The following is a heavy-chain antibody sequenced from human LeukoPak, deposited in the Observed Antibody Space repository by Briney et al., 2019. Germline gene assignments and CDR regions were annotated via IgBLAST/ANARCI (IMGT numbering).Heavy chain of an antibody. J-gene: IGHJ4*02. V-gene: IGHV1-3*01. CDR2: INAGNGNT. D-gene: IGHD3-22*01. CDR1: GYTFTSYA. CDR3: ARSIVVVTFDY. Sequence: ASVKVSCKASGYTFTSYAMHWVRQAPGQRLEWMGWINAGNGNTKYSQKFQGRVTITRDTSASTAFMELSSLRSEDTAVYYCARSIVVVTFDYWGQGTLVTVSS.